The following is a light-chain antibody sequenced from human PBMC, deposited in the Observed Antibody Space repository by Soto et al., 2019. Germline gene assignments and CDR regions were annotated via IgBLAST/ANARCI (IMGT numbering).Light chain of an antibody. V-gene: IGKV1-5*01. Sequence: TLSASVGDRVTINCRASQSISTWLAWYQQKPGKAPKLLIYDASGLESWFPSRFSGSGAGEESPTSISRQQKEVVAGYCFPDYESCLTFGQGTKVDIK. J-gene: IGKJ1*01. CDR1: QSISTW. CDR3: PDYESCLT. CDR2: DAS.